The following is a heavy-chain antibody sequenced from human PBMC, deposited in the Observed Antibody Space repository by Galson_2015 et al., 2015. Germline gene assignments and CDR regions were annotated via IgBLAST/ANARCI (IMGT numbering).Heavy chain of an antibody. CDR3: ARVGGDIAARTWGYFDY. CDR1: GFTFSSYP. J-gene: IGHJ4*02. D-gene: IGHD6-6*01. Sequence: SLRLSCAASGFTFSSYPMGWVRQAPAKGLEWVSGISGSATTTYYADSVKGRFTISRDNSKNILYLQMNSLRPEDTAVYYCARVGGDIAARTWGYFDYWGQGTLVTVSS. CDR2: ISGSATTT. V-gene: IGHV3-23*01.